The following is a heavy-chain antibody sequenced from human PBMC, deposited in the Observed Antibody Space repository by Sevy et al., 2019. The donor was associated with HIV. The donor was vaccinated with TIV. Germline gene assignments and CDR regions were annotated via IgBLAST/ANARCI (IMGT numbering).Heavy chain of an antibody. CDR1: GFTFSNAW. D-gene: IGHD3-16*02. V-gene: IGHV3-15*01. Sequence: GGSLRLSCAASGFTFSNAWMSWVRQAPGKGLEWVGRIKSKTDGGTTDYAAPVKGRFTISRDDSKNTLYLQMNSLKTEETAVYYCTTDYSLYYDYVWGSYRYINDYWGQGTLVTVSS. CDR2: IKSKTDGGTT. J-gene: IGHJ4*02. CDR3: TTDYSLYYDYVWGSYRYINDY.